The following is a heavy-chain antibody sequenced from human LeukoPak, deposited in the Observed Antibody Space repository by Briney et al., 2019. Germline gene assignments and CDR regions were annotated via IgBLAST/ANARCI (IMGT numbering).Heavy chain of an antibody. J-gene: IGHJ5*02. Sequence: PSETLSLTCTVSGGSISSYYWSWIRQPAGKGLEWIGRIYTSGSTNYNPSLKSRVTISVDKSKNQFSLKLSSVTAADTAVYYCARSYYDFWSGCSNWFDPWGQGTLVTVSS. D-gene: IGHD3-3*01. CDR1: GGSISSYY. CDR2: IYTSGST. V-gene: IGHV4-4*07. CDR3: ARSYYDFWSGCSNWFDP.